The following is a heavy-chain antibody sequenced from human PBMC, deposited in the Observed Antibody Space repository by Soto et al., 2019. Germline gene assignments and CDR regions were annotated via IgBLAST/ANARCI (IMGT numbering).Heavy chain of an antibody. D-gene: IGHD4-4*01. V-gene: IGHV1-69*13. CDR1: GGTFSSYS. J-gene: IGHJ6*01. CDR3: ARDHMTTVSEDHYYHYGMDV. Sequence: SVKVSCKASGGTFSSYSISWVRQAPGQGLEWMGGIIPIFGTANYAQKFQGRVTITADESTSTAYMELSSLRSEDTAVYYCARDHMTTVSEDHYYHYGMDVWGQGTTVTVSS. CDR2: IIPIFGTA.